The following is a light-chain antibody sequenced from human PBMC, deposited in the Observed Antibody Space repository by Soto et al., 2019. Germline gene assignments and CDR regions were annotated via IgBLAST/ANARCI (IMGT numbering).Light chain of an antibody. CDR1: QSVSSSY. CDR2: GAS. CDR3: QRYGSSPLT. V-gene: IGKV3-20*01. J-gene: IGKJ4*01. Sequence: XSLSPGERATLSCRASQSVSSSYLAWYQQRPGQAPRLLIHGASNRATGIPDRFSGSGSGTDFTLTIRRLEPEDFAVYYCQRYGSSPLTFGGGTKVEIK.